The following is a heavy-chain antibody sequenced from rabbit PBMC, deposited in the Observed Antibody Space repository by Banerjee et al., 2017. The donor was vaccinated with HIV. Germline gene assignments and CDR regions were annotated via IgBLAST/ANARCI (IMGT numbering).Heavy chain of an antibody. D-gene: IGHD7-1*01. V-gene: IGHV1S7*01. Sequence: QLKESGGGLVQPGGSLKLSCKASGFDVNTYYMSWVRQAPGKGLEWIGYIDPVFGGTYYTTWVNGRFTISSDNAQNTLYLQLTSLTAADTATYFCASLPCDTTGGEFIEGVLPHYFNLWGPGTLVTVS. CDR2: IDPVFGGT. J-gene: IGHJ4*01. CDR1: GFDVNTYY. CDR3: ASLPCDTTGGEFIEGVLPHYFNL.